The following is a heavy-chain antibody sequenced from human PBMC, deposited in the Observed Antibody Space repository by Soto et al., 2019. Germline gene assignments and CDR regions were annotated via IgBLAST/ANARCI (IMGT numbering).Heavy chain of an antibody. D-gene: IGHD1-7*01. CDR1: DGSFTSNNW. CDR3: ASRDPGTSVDY. V-gene: IGHV4-4*02. CDR2: IYRTGST. J-gene: IGHJ4*02. Sequence: SKTLSFPCAVSDGSFTSNNWSTWVSQPPGQGLEWIGEIYRTGSTNYNPSLKTRVTISLDSAENQCSLKVTSLTAADTAVYYFASRDPGTSVDYWGQGTLVTVSS.